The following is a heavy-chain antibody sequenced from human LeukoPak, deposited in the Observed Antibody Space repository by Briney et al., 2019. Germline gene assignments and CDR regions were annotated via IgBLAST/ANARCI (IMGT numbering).Heavy chain of an antibody. D-gene: IGHD4-23*01. CDR2: ISGSGGST. J-gene: IGHJ3*02. V-gene: IGHV3-23*01. Sequence: GGSLRLSCAASGFTFGNYGMSWVRQAPGKGLEWVSAISGSGGSTYYADSVKGRFTISRDNSKNTLSLQMNSLRAEDTAVYYCAKDRTDYGGNSYDAFDIWGQGTMVTVSS. CDR1: GFTFGNYG. CDR3: AKDRTDYGGNSYDAFDI.